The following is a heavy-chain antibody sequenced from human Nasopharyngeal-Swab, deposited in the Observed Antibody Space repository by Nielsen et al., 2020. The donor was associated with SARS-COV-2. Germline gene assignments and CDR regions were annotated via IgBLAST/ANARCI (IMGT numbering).Heavy chain of an antibody. Sequence: GGSLRLSCAASGFDVSSNHMSWVRQAPGKGLEWVAIFYNIGTTYYADSVKGRFTISRDISKNTVFLQLNSLRADDTALYYCAREGVTYSGSGSYCVDSWGQGTLVTVSS. CDR3: AREGVTYSGSGSYCVDS. J-gene: IGHJ4*02. V-gene: IGHV3-53*01. D-gene: IGHD3-10*01. CDR1: GFDVSSNH. CDR2: FYNIGTT.